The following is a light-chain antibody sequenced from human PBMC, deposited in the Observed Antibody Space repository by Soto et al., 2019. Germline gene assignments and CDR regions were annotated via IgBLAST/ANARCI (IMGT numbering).Light chain of an antibody. CDR3: KQLNNYPIT. CDR2: AGS. Sequence: DIQLTQSPSFPSASVGDRVTITCRASQGISSYLAWYQQKPGKAPKVLIYAGSTLQSGVPSRFNGSGSGTEFTLTLSSLQPVHFATYFCKQLNNYPITFGLGTKVDIK. J-gene: IGKJ3*01. V-gene: IGKV1-9*01. CDR1: QGISSY.